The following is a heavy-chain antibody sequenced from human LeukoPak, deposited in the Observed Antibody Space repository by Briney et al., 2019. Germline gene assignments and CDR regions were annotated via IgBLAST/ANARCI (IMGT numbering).Heavy chain of an antibody. Sequence: GGSLRLSCAASGLTFSGYGIHWVRQAPGKGLEWVAFISYDGSIKYYVDSVKGRFTISRDNSKNTLYLQVNSLRVEDTAFYYCAKALGSTCLDYGGEGTLVTVSS. V-gene: IGHV3-30*18. CDR1: GLTFSGYG. D-gene: IGHD6-13*01. J-gene: IGHJ4*02. CDR2: ISYDGSIK. CDR3: AKALGSTCLDY.